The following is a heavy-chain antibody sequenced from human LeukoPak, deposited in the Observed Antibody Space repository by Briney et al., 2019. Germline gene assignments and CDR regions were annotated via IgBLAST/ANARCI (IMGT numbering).Heavy chain of an antibody. D-gene: IGHD2/OR15-2a*01. Sequence: GGSLRLSCAASGFTFSSYEMNWVRQAPGKGLEWVSYISSSGSTIYYADSVKGRFTISRDNAKNTLYLQMNRLRAEDTAVYYCARDWFHAIDYWGQGTLVTVSS. CDR1: GFTFSSYE. V-gene: IGHV3-48*03. CDR3: ARDWFHAIDY. CDR2: ISSSGSTI. J-gene: IGHJ4*02.